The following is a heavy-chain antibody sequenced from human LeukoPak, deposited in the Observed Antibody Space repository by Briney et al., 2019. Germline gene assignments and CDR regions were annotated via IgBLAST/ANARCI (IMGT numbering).Heavy chain of an antibody. CDR1: GFVFSASY. Sequence: GGSLRLSCAASGFVFSASYMSWVRKARGKGLEWVATLKPDGSEKYHVDSVSGRFTISRDNTNDSLFLQMNSLRVDDTAVYYCVRGGTYWTVSWGQGTLVNVS. J-gene: IGHJ5*01. CDR3: VRGGTYWTVS. V-gene: IGHV3-7*01. CDR2: LKPDGSEK.